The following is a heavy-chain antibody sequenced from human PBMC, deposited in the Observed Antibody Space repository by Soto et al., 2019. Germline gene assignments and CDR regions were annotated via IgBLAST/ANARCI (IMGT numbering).Heavy chain of an antibody. J-gene: IGHJ3*01. Sequence: EVQLVESGGGVVRPGGSLRLSCAASGFTFDDHGMTWVRQAPGKGLEWVSGITWNGATTGYADSVKGRFTISRDNAKNSLYLQMNSLRVEDTALYYCARDGDVVVAVDAFDVWGQGTMVTVSS. D-gene: IGHD6-19*01. CDR3: ARDGDVVVAVDAFDV. CDR1: GFTFDDHG. CDR2: ITWNGATT. V-gene: IGHV3-20*04.